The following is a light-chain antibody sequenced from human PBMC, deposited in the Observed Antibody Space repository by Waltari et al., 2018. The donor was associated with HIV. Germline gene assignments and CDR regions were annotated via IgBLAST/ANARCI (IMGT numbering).Light chain of an antibody. CDR2: KDS. J-gene: IGLJ3*02. Sequence: SYELTQPPSVSVSPGQTARITCSGDALPKQYAYWYQQKPGQAPVLLIYKDSERPSGIPERFSGSTSGTTVTLTISGVQAEDGADYYCQSADSSGAYPVFGGGTKLTVL. CDR3: QSADSSGAYPV. V-gene: IGLV3-25*03. CDR1: ALPKQY.